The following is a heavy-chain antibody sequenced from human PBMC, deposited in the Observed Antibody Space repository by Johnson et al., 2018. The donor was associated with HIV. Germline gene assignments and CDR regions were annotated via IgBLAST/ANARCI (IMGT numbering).Heavy chain of an antibody. D-gene: IGHD3-22*01. CDR2: ISYDGSNK. CDR3: ARDRPIAPFDI. J-gene: IGHJ3*02. Sequence: QVQLVESGGGVVQPGRSLRLSCAASGFVFNNYALHWVRQAPGQGLEWVAVISYDGSNKYYADSVKGRFTIARDTSKNTLYLPMNSLRAEDTAVYYCARDRPIAPFDIWGQGTMVTVSS. CDR1: GFVFNNYA. V-gene: IGHV3-30-3*01.